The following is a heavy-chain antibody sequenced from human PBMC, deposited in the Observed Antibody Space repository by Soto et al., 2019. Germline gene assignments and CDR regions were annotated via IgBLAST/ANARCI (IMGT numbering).Heavy chain of an antibody. J-gene: IGHJ5*02. CDR2: INHSGST. CDR3: ARRRITMVRGVINWFDP. CDR1: GGSITSSSYY. Sequence: SETLSLTCTVSGGSITSSSYYWGWIRQPPGKGLEWIGEINHSGSTNYNPSLKSRVTISVDTSKNQFSLKLSSVTAADTAVYNCARRRITMVRGVINWFDPWGQGTLVTVSS. V-gene: IGHV4-39*07. D-gene: IGHD3-10*01.